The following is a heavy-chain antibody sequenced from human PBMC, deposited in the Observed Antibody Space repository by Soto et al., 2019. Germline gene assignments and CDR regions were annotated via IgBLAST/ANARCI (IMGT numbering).Heavy chain of an antibody. Sequence: GGSLRLSCAASGFTFSSYGMHWVRQAPGKGLEWVAVIWCDGSNKYYADSVKGRFTISRDNSENTLYLQMNSLRAEDAAVYYCATGGNPVYYYYDMDVWGQGTTVTVSS. J-gene: IGHJ6*02. V-gene: IGHV3-33*01. CDR2: IWCDGSNK. CDR3: ATGGNPVYYYYDMDV. CDR1: GFTFSSYG. D-gene: IGHD4-4*01.